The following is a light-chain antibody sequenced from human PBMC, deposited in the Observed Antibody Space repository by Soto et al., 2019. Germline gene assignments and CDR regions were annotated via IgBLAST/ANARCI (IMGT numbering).Light chain of an antibody. CDR3: QQYNNWPWT. J-gene: IGKJ1*01. CDR2: GAS. CDR1: PSVGSN. V-gene: IGKV3-15*01. Sequence: EIVMTQSPATLSVSPGERATLSCRASPSVGSNLAWYQQKPGQAPRLLIYGASTRATGIPARFSGSGSGTEFTLTISTLQSENFAVYYCQQYNNWPWTFGQGTKVDIK.